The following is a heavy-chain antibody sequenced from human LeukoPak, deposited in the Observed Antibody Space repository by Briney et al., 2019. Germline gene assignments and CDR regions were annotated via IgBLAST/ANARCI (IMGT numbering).Heavy chain of an antibody. Sequence: GGSLRLSCAVSGFRVSDYVSWVRQAPGKGLEWVGLIRDSGEAFYADFARGRFAISRDESENTLYLQMNSLRVEDTAVYFCARDRAANQDWVEFDPWGQGTPVIVSS. V-gene: IGHV3-66*03. CDR2: IRDSGEA. CDR3: ARDRAANQDWVEFDP. CDR1: GFRVSDY. D-gene: IGHD3/OR15-3a*01. J-gene: IGHJ5*02.